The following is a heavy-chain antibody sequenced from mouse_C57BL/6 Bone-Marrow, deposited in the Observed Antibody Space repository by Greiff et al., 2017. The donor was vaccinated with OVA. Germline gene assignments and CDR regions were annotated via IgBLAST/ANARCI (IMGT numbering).Heavy chain of an antibody. Sequence: DVQLQESGAELVRPGASVKLSCTASGFNIKDDYMHWVKQRPEQGLEWIGWIDPENGDTEYASKFQGKATITADTSSNTAYLQLSSLTSEDTAVYYCTREVTTKAMDYWGQGTSVTVSS. J-gene: IGHJ4*01. V-gene: IGHV14-4*01. CDR2: IDPENGDT. CDR1: GFNIKDDY. D-gene: IGHD2-2*01. CDR3: TREVTTKAMDY.